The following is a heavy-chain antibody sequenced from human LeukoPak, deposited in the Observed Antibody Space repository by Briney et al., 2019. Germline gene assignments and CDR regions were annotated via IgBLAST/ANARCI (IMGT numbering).Heavy chain of an antibody. CDR1: GASISNYY. J-gene: IGHJ4*02. CDR3: AKKDGTL. Sequence: SETLSLTCTLSGASISNYYWSWIRQPPGKGLEWIGHFSHSGSTNYNPSLNSRVTISVDTSKNQFSLNLRSVTAADTAVYYCAKKDGTLWGQGILVTVAS. CDR2: FSHSGST. V-gene: IGHV4-59*01. D-gene: IGHD1/OR15-1a*01.